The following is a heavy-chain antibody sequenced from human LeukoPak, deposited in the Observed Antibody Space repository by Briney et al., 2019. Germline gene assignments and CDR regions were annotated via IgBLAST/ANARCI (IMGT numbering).Heavy chain of an antibody. Sequence: SETLSLTCTVSGGSISSYYWSWIRQPAGKGLEWIGRMYTSGTTKYNPSLKSRVTMSVDTSKNQLSLKLSSVTAADTAVYYCARDWQSAYFDYWGQGTLVTASS. V-gene: IGHV4-4*07. D-gene: IGHD6-19*01. CDR1: GGSISSYY. CDR2: MYTSGTT. CDR3: ARDWQSAYFDY. J-gene: IGHJ4*02.